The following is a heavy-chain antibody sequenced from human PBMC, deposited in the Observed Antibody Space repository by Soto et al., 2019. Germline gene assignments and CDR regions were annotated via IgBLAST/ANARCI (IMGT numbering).Heavy chain of an antibody. CDR1: GFTFDDYG. J-gene: IGHJ6*03. CDR3: ARTGLRVVPAASFYMDV. Sequence: GSLRLSCAASGFTFDDYGMSWVRQAPGRGLEWVSGINWNGGSTGYADSVKGRFTISRDNAKNSLYLQMNSLRAEDTALYHCARTGLRVVPAASFYMDVWGKGTTVTVSS. CDR2: INWNGGST. D-gene: IGHD2-2*01. V-gene: IGHV3-20*01.